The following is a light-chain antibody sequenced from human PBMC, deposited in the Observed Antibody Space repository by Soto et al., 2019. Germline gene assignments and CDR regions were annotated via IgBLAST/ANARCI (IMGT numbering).Light chain of an antibody. V-gene: IGKV3-11*01. J-gene: IGKJ3*01. Sequence: EIVLTQSPATLSLSPGERATLSCRASQSVSSYLAWYQQKPGQAPRLLIYDASNRATGIPARFSGSGSETDVTLSISSLEPEDFSVYYGQQRSSWPQVTFGHGTNVDI. CDR2: DAS. CDR1: QSVSSY. CDR3: QQRSSWPQVT.